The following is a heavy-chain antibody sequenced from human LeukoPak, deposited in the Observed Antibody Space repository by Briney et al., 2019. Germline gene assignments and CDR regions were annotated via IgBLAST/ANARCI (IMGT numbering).Heavy chain of an antibody. Sequence: GGSLRLSCAASGFTFSSYAMHWVRQAPGKGLEWVAVISYDGSNKYYADSVKGRFTISRDNSKNTLYLQMNSLRAEDTAVYYCARDYYDSSGYYQWHYRGQGTLVTVSS. CDR2: ISYDGSNK. J-gene: IGHJ4*02. CDR1: GFTFSSYA. V-gene: IGHV3-30-3*01. D-gene: IGHD3-22*01. CDR3: ARDYYDSSGYYQWHY.